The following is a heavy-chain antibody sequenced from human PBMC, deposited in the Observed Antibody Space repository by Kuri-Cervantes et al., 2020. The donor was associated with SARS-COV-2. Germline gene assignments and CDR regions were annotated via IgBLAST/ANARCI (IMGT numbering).Heavy chain of an antibody. J-gene: IGHJ4*02. CDR1: GFTFSSYA. CDR2: ISGSGGST. Sequence: ETLSLTCAASGFTFSSYAMSWVRQAPGKGLEWVSAISGSGGSTYYADSVKGRFTISRDNSKNMLYLQMNSLRAEDTAVYYCAKNRGITIVDYFDYWGQGTLVTVSS. D-gene: IGHD3-10*01. CDR3: AKNRGITIVDYFDY. V-gene: IGHV3-23*01.